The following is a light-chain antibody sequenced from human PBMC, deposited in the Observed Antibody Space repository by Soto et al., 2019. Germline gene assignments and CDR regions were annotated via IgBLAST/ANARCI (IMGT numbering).Light chain of an antibody. V-gene: IGKV1-39*01. Sequence: DIQMTQSPSTLSASVGDKVTTTCRASQSISTYLNWYQQKLGKAPTLLIYAASSVQSGVPSRFRGGGSLTHFPLTISSLLPDDYETLFFQEGYGLAGTFEHGNKV. CDR1: QSISTY. CDR2: AAS. J-gene: IGKJ1*01. CDR3: QEGYGLAGT.